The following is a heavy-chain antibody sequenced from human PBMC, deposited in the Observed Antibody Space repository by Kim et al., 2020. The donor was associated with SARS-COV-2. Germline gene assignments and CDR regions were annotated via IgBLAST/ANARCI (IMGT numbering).Heavy chain of an antibody. V-gene: IGHV7-4-1*02. CDR3: ARVQEYGEFDY. CDR2: INTNTGNP. CDR1: GDSFTSSA. J-gene: IGHJ4*02. Sequence: ASVKVSCKASGDSFTSSAMNWVRQAPGQGLEWMGWINTNTGNPTYAQGFTGRFVFSLDTSVSTAYLQISSLKAEDTAVYYCARVQEYGEFDYWGQGTLVTVSS. D-gene: IGHD2-2*01.